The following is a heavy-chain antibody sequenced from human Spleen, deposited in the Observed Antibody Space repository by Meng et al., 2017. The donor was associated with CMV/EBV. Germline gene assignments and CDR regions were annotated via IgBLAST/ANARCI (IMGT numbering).Heavy chain of an antibody. CDR1: GFLFRDHF. CDR3: ARDRSYYYYGMDV. V-gene: IGHV3-72*01. CDR2: IRNKANGYTT. Sequence: GGSLRLSCAASGFLFRDHFMDWVRQAPGKGLEWVGRIRNKANGYTTEYAASVRGRFSFSRDNARNSLYLQMNSLRAEDTAVYYCARDRSYYYYGMDVWGQGTTVTVSS. J-gene: IGHJ6*02.